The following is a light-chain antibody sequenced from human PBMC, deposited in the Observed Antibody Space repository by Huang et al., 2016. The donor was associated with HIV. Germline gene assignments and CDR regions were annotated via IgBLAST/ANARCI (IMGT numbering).Light chain of an antibody. Sequence: EIVMTQSPATLSVSPGERATLSCRASQSVSNNLAWYQQKPGQAPRLLIHGASTRATGVPDRFRGSGSGTEFTLTISSLQSEDFAVYYCQQYHNWPPWTFGQGTKVEIK. V-gene: IGKV3-15*01. CDR1: QSVSNN. J-gene: IGKJ1*01. CDR3: QQYHNWPPWT. CDR2: GAS.